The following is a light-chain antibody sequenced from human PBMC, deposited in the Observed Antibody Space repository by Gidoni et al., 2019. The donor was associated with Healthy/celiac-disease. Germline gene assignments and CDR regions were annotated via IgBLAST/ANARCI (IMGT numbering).Light chain of an antibody. CDR3: YSAADNRGV. V-gene: IGLV3-27*01. CDR1: VLAKKY. Sequence: SYELTQPSSVSVSPGQTARITCSGDVLAKKYARWFQQKPGQAPLLVIYKDSERHSGIPERFSGSSSGTTVTLTISGAQVEDEADYYCYSAADNRGVFGTGTKVTVL. CDR2: KDS. J-gene: IGLJ1*01.